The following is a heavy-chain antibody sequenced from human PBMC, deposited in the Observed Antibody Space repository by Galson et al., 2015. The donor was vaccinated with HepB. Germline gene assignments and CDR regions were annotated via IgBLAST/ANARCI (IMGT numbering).Heavy chain of an antibody. CDR1: GFTFRNYA. CDR2: INSNGGST. V-gene: IGHV3-64D*06. D-gene: IGHD4-11*01. J-gene: IGHJ1*01. CDR3: VTHSVTTAD. Sequence: SLRLSCAASGFTFRNYAMHWVRQAPGKGLEYVSAINSNGGSTYYADPVKGRFTISRDNSKNTLYPQMSSLRAEDTAMYYCVTHSVTTADWGRGTLVTVSS.